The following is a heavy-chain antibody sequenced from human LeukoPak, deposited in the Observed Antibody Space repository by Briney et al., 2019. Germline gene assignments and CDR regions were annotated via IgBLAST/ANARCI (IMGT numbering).Heavy chain of an antibody. CDR2: ISGSGGST. J-gene: IGHJ4*02. CDR1: GFTFSSYA. Sequence: HLGGSLRLSCAASGFTFSSYAMSWVRQAPGKGLEWVSAISGSGGSTYYADSVKGRFTISRDNSKNTLYLQMNSLRAEDTAVYYCAKGQNGGNALKRWFREEKLKTIDYWGQGTLVTVSS. CDR3: AKGQNGGNALKRWFREEKLKTIDY. V-gene: IGHV3-23*01. D-gene: IGHD4-23*01.